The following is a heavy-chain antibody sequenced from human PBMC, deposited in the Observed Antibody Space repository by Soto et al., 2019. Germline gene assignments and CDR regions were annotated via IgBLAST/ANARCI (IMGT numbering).Heavy chain of an antibody. J-gene: IGHJ4*02. D-gene: IGHD2-15*01. Sequence: GGSLRLSCAASGFTFSSYAMHWVRQAPGKGLEYVSAISSNGGSTYYANSVKGRFTISRDNSKNTLYLQMGSLRAEDMAVYYCARSPVDCSGGSCYSVAFDYWGQGTLVTVSS. CDR3: ARSPVDCSGGSCYSVAFDY. CDR2: ISSNGGST. V-gene: IGHV3-64*01. CDR1: GFTFSSYA.